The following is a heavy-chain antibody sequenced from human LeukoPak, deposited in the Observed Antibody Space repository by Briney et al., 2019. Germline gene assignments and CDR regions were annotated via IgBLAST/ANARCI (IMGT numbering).Heavy chain of an antibody. Sequence: ASVKVSCKTSGHTFTSFGFSWVRQAPGQGLEWMGWISAYNGDTSYAQKLQGRVTMTTDTSTSTVYMELRSLRSDDTAVYYCARKQLGDLSGLYYYGLDVWGQGTTVTVSS. D-gene: IGHD3-16*02. CDR3: ARKQLGDLSGLYYYGLDV. CDR2: ISAYNGDT. V-gene: IGHV1-18*01. CDR1: GHTFTSFG. J-gene: IGHJ6*02.